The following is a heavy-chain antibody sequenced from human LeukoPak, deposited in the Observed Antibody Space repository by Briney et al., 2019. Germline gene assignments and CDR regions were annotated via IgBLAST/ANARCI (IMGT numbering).Heavy chain of an antibody. V-gene: IGHV3-30*18. Sequence: GRSLRLSCAASGFTFSSYNIHWVRQAPGKGLEWVALISYDGGNKYYADSVKGRFTISRDNSKDTLYLQMNSLRAEDTAVYYCAKDEGFRAAAEGTPDYWSQGTLVTVSS. J-gene: IGHJ4*02. D-gene: IGHD6-13*01. CDR1: GFTFSSYN. CDR2: ISYDGGNK. CDR3: AKDEGFRAAAEGTPDY.